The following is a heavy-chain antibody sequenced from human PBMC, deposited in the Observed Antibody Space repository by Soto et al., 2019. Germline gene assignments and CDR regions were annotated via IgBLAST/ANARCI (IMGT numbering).Heavy chain of an antibody. J-gene: IGHJ4*02. CDR1: GVGFSSCA. D-gene: IGHD5-12*01. CDR2: IIPIFGTA. V-gene: IGHV1-69*06. CDR3: ARSLAGYKRPFAY. Sequence: SAEVCCKASGVGFSSCASSWVRQAPGQGLEWMGGIIPIFGTANYAQKFQGRVTITADKSTSTAYMELSSLRSEDTAVYYCARSLAGYKRPFAYWGQGTLVTVTS.